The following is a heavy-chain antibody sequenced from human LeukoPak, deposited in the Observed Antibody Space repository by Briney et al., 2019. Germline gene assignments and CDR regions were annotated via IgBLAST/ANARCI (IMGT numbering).Heavy chain of an antibody. CDR3: ARDRRDGYNSFDY. D-gene: IGHD5-24*01. J-gene: IGHJ4*02. CDR1: GGSISSYY. V-gene: IGHV4-59*12. Sequence: SETLSLTCTVSGGSISSYYWSWIRQPPGKGLEWIGYIYYSGSTNYNPSLKSRVIISVDTSKNQFSLKLSSVTAADTAVYYCARDRRDGYNSFDYWGQGTLVTVSS. CDR2: IYYSGST.